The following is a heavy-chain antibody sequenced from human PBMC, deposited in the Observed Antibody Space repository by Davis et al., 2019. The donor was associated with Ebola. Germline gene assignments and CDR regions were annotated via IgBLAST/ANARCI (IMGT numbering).Heavy chain of an antibody. CDR3: ARGSTVTKWFDP. CDR1: GGSFSGYY. V-gene: IGHV4-34*01. D-gene: IGHD4-17*01. Sequence: MPGGSLRLSCAVYGGSFSGYYWSWIRQPPGKGLEWIREINHSGSTNYNPSLKSRVTISVDTSKNQFSLKLSSVTAADTAVYYCARGSTVTKWFDPWGQGTLVTVSS. CDR2: INHSGST. J-gene: IGHJ5*02.